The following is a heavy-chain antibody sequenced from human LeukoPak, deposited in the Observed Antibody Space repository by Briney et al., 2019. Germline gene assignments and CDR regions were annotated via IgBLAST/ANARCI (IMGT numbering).Heavy chain of an antibody. CDR3: AKGGRIATRAHFDY. J-gene: IGHJ4*02. D-gene: IGHD6-6*01. Sequence: GGSLRLSCAASGFTFSSYAMSWVRQAPGKGLEWVSGISGSGGGTYYADSVKGRFTISRDNSKSTLYLEMNSLGVEDTAVYYCAKGGRIATRAHFDYWGQGTLVTVSS. V-gene: IGHV3-23*01. CDR2: ISGSGGGT. CDR1: GFTFSSYA.